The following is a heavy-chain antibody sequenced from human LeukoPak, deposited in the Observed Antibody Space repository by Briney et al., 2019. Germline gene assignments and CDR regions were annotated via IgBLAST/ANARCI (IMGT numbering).Heavy chain of an antibody. CDR1: GFAFNNYG. J-gene: IGHJ4*02. V-gene: IGHV3-23*01. D-gene: IGHD3/OR15-3a*01. Sequence: GGSLRLSCAASGFAFNNYGMTWLRQAPGKGLEWVSGIDKSGGSTHYADSAKGRFTISRDNSKNTLFLELNSLRAEDTAVYYCVRGASGTACDFWGQGTLVTVSS. CDR2: IDKSGGST. CDR3: VRGASGTACDF.